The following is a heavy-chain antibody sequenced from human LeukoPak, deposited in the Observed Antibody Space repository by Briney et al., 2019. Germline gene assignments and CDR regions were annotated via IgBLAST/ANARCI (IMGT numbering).Heavy chain of an antibody. V-gene: IGHV3-9*01. Sequence: GGSLRLSCAASGFTFDDYAMHWVRQAPGKGLEWVSGISWNSGSIGYADSVKGRFTISRDNAKNSLYLQMNSLRAEDTALYYCAKDIFSMVRGVVDYWGQGTLVTVSS. D-gene: IGHD3-10*01. J-gene: IGHJ4*02. CDR3: AKDIFSMVRGVVDY. CDR1: GFTFDDYA. CDR2: ISWNSGSI.